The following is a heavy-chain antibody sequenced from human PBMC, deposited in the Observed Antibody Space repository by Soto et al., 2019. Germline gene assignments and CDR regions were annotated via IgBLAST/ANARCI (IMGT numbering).Heavy chain of an antibody. CDR3: ARTNFMTTVGGADY. D-gene: IGHD4-17*01. V-gene: IGHV4-30-4*01. J-gene: IGHJ4*02. Sequence: QVQLQESGPGLVKPSQTLSLTCTVSGGSISSGDYYWSWIRQPPGKGLEWIGYIFYSGSTYYNPSLXXXVXXSVDTSKNQFSLKLSSVTAADTAVYSCARTNFMTTVGGADYWGQGTLVTVSS. CDR1: GGSISSGDYY. CDR2: IFYSGST.